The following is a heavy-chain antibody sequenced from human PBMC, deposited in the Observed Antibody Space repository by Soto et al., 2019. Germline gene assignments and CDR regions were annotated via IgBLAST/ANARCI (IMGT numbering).Heavy chain of an antibody. V-gene: IGHV4-59*01. Sequence: SETLSLTCTVSAESFSSFPWSWVRQPPGKGLEWIGYTFYRGVTYYNPSLSSRATISIDTSKNQFSLSLSSVTAADTAVYYCARLTYDFWSGYSQYYYYYGMDVWGQGTTVTVSS. CDR3: ARLTYDFWSGYSQYYYYYGMDV. D-gene: IGHD3-3*01. CDR1: AESFSSFP. CDR2: TFYRGVT. J-gene: IGHJ6*02.